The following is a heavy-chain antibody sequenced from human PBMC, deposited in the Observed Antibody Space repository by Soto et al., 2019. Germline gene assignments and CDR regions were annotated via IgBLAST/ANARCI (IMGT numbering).Heavy chain of an antibody. CDR2: ISSSSSYI. V-gene: IGHV3-21*01. CDR3: ARPLTAVAHYYYYAMDV. J-gene: IGHJ6*02. Sequence: GGSLRLSCAASGFTFSSYSMNWVRQAPGKGLEWVSSISSSSSYIYYADSVKGRFTIFRDNAKNSLYLQMNSLRAEDTAVYYCARPLTAVAHYYYYAMDVWGQGTTVTVSS. CDR1: GFTFSSYS. D-gene: IGHD6-19*01.